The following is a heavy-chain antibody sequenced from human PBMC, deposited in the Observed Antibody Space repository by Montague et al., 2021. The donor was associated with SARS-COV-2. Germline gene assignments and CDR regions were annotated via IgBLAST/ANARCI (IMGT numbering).Heavy chain of an antibody. V-gene: IGHV4-30-2*01. D-gene: IGHD6-19*01. CDR3: VTPGKTAVAGQFDY. CDR1: GGSISNGSYP. Sequence: TLSLTCSVSGGSISNGSYPWSWIRQPPGKGLEWIGYIFPGDTTYYNPSLKSRVAISLDTPNNQFSLKITSLIVADTAIYYCVTPGKTAVAGQFDYWGPGILVTVSS. CDR2: IFPGDTT. J-gene: IGHJ4*02.